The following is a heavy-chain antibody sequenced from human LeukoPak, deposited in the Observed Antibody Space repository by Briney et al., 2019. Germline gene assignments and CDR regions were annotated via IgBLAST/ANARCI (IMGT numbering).Heavy chain of an antibody. D-gene: IGHD5-24*01. J-gene: IGHJ4*02. CDR2: INPNSGGT. CDR3: ARGAIVVEMATIGPFDY. V-gene: IGHV1-2*06. CDR1: GYTFTDYH. Sequence: ASVKVSCKASGYTFTDYHMHWVRQAPGQGLEWMGRINPNSGGTNYAQKFQGRVTMTRDTSISTAYMELSRLRSDDTAVYYCARGAIVVEMATIGPFDYWGQGTLVTVSS.